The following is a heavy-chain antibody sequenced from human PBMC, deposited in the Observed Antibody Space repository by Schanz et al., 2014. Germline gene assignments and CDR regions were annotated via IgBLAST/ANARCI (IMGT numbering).Heavy chain of an antibody. CDR3: ARDGYSVVVISPTESFDI. D-gene: IGHD2-21*01. Sequence: EVQLLESGGGLVQPGGSLRLSCAASGFSFSDHAMDWVRQAAGKGLEWISYITYNGGTIYYADSVKGRFTISRDNSKTTVYLQMNSLRAEDTAVYYCARDGYSVVVISPTESFDIWGQGTMVTVSP. CDR1: GFSFSDHA. J-gene: IGHJ3*02. V-gene: IGHV3-48*01. CDR2: ITYNGGTI.